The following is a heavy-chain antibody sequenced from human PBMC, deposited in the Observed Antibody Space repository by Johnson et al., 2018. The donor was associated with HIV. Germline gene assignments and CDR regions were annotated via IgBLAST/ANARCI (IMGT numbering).Heavy chain of an antibody. J-gene: IGHJ3*02. V-gene: IGHV3-66*03. CDR1: GFTVSSNY. Sequence: VRLVESGGGLIQPGGSMRLSCAASGFTVSSNYMSWVRQAPGKGLEWVYGINWNGDSTGYADSVKGRFTISRDNAKNSLYLQMNSLRAEDTAVYYCARVQWLILDAFDIWGQGTMVTVSS. D-gene: IGHD6-19*01. CDR3: ARVQWLILDAFDI. CDR2: INWNGDST.